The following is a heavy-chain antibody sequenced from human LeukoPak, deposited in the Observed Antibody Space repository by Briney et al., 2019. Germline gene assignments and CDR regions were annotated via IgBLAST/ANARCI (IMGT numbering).Heavy chain of an antibody. J-gene: IGHJ5*02. CDR3: ADLVDTAMVRS. V-gene: IGHV3-21*01. CDR1: GFTFSRCA. CDR2: ISSSSSYI. Sequence: GGSLRLSCAASGFTFSRCAMTWVRQAPGKGLERVSSISSSSSYIYYADSVKGRFTISRDNAKNSLYLQMNSLRAEDTAVYYCADLVDTAMVRSWGQGTLVTVSS. D-gene: IGHD5-18*01.